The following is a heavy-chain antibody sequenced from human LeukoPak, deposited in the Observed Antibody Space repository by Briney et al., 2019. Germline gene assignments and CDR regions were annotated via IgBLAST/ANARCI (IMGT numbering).Heavy chain of an antibody. J-gene: IGHJ5*02. CDR1: AGSFSGYY. CDR2: INHSGST. D-gene: IGHD1/OR15-1a*01. Sequence: SETLSLTCAVYAGSFSGYYWSWIRQPPGKGLVWIGEINHSGSTNYNPSLKSRVTLTTDTSTNTFYMELTSLRSDDTAMYYCARNSVPNKYTWFDPWGQGTLVTVSS. CDR3: ARNSVPNKYTWFDP. V-gene: IGHV4-34*10.